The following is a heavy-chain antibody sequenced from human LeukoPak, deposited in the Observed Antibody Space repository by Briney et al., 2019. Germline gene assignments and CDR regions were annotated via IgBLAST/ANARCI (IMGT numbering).Heavy chain of an antibody. CDR1: GFTFSSYG. Sequence: PGGSLRLSCAASGFTFSSYGMSWVRQAPGKGLEWVSAISGSGATTYYTDSAKGRFTISRDNSKITLYLQMDSLRAEDTAMYYCAKAPNSGGNCYDASDVWGQGTMVTVSS. CDR2: ISGSGATT. J-gene: IGHJ3*01. CDR3: AKAPNSGGNCYDASDV. D-gene: IGHD2-15*01. V-gene: IGHV3-23*01.